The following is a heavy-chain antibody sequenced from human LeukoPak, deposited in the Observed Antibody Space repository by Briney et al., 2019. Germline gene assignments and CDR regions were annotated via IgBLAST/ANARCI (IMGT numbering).Heavy chain of an antibody. Sequence: ASVKVPCKASGYIFTGYYLFWVRQAPGQGLEWMGWTNPNGGATRYAQKFQGRVTLTRDTSISTAYMELSRLRSDDTAVYYCAGGIVGATGYYWGQGTLVTVSS. J-gene: IGHJ4*02. CDR1: GYIFTGYY. CDR2: TNPNGGAT. V-gene: IGHV1-2*02. D-gene: IGHD1-26*01. CDR3: AGGIVGATGYY.